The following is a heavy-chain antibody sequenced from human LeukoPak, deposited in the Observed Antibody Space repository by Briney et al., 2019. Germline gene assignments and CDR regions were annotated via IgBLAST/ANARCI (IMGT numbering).Heavy chain of an antibody. V-gene: IGHV1-18*01. D-gene: IGHD3-10*01. CDR1: GYTFTSYG. CDR3: ARDGGKWFGEPPYYMDV. J-gene: IGHJ6*03. CDR2: ISAYNGNT. Sequence: ASVKVSCKASGYTFTSYGISWVRQAPGQGLEWMGWISAYNGNTNYAQKLQGRVTMTTDTSTSTAYMELRSQRSDDTAVYYCARDGGKWFGEPPYYMDVWGKGTTVTVSS.